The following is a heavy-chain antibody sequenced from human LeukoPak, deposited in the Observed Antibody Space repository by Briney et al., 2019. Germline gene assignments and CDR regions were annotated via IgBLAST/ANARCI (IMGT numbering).Heavy chain of an antibody. V-gene: IGHV4-34*01. CDR3: ARDGLSYGHVGGVYYFDY. CDR1: GGSFSGYY. D-gene: IGHD5-18*01. Sequence: ASETLSLTCAVYGGSFSGYYWSWIRQPPGKGLEWIGEINHSGSTNYNPSLKSRVTMSVDTSKNQFSLKLSSVTAADTAVYYCARDGLSYGHVGGVYYFDYWGQGTLVTVSS. CDR2: INHSGST. J-gene: IGHJ4*02.